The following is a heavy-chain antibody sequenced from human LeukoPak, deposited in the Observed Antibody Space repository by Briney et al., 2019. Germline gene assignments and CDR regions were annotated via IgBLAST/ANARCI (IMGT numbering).Heavy chain of an antibody. V-gene: IGHV4-61*09. CDR1: GGSISSGGYY. Sequence: SQTLSLICSVSGGSISSGGYYWSWIRQPPGKGLEWIGYMYGSGGTNYDPSLKSRVTISVDTSNNQLSLKLSSVTAADTAVYYCARLSRLSSSSSYNYFYMDVWGKGITVTVSS. CDR3: ARLSRLSSSSSYNYFYMDV. D-gene: IGHD6-6*01. J-gene: IGHJ6*03. CDR2: MYGSGGT.